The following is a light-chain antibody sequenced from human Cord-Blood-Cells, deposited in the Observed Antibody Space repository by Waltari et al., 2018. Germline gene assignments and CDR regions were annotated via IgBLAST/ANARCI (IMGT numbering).Light chain of an antibody. CDR1: QSISSW. J-gene: IGKJ1*01. V-gene: IGKV1-5*01. Sequence: EIKMTKSPSTLSASVGERVTITCRASQSISSWLAWYQQKPGKAPKLLIYDASSLESGVPSRFSGSGSGTEFTLTISSLQPDDFATYYCQQYNSYSGTFGQGTKVEIK. CDR3: QQYNSYSGT. CDR2: DAS.